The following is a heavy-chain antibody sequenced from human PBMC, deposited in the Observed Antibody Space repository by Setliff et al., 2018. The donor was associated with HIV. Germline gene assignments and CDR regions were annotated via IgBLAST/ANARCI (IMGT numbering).Heavy chain of an antibody. CDR2: IFYSGST. CDR3: ARKDNSGYVDY. J-gene: IGHJ4*02. CDR1: GGSISSSDYY. Sequence: PSETLSLTCTVSGGSISSSDYYWGWIRQPPGQGLEWIGAIFYSGSTYYNPSLKSRVTISVDKSNNQFSLRLSSVTAADTAVYYCARKDNSGYVDYWGQGTLVTVSS. V-gene: IGHV4-39*07. D-gene: IGHD1-1*01.